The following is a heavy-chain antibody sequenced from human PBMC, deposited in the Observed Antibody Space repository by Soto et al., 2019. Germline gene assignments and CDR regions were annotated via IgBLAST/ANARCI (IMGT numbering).Heavy chain of an antibody. Sequence: XETLPLPCTVSGGSISSYKWSWIRQPPGKGLDWLGYIYYSGSTNYNPSLKSRVTISVDTSKNQFSLKLSSVTAADTAVYYCARLPGIAAAGTWGGYYYSGMDVWGPGTTVTV. V-gene: IGHV4-59*01. CDR3: ARLPGIAAAGTWGGYYYSGMDV. CDR2: IYYSGST. CDR1: GGSISSYK. D-gene: IGHD6-13*01. J-gene: IGHJ6*02.